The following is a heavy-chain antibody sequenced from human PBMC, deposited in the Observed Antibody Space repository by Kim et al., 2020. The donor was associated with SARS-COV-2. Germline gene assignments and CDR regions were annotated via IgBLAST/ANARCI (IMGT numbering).Heavy chain of an antibody. Sequence: SVKGRVSVSRDNAKNSLYLQMNSLRDEDTAVYYCAREGGIAVENTDAFEIWGQVTLVTVSS. CDR3: AREGGIAVENTDAFEI. V-gene: IGHV3-48*03. J-gene: IGHJ3*02. D-gene: IGHD6-19*01.